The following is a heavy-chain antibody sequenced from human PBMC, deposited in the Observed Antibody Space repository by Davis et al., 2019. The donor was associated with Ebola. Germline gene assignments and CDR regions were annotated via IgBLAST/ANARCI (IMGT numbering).Heavy chain of an antibody. Sequence: AASVKVSCKASGYTFTSYYIHWVRQAPGQGLEWMGIINPSGGSTNYAQKFQGRVTMTRDTSTSTVYMELSSLRSEDTAVYYCARGITMVRALDWFDPWGQGTLVTVSS. CDR3: ARGITMVRALDWFDP. CDR1: GYTFTSYY. V-gene: IGHV1-46*01. J-gene: IGHJ5*02. D-gene: IGHD3-10*01. CDR2: INPSGGST.